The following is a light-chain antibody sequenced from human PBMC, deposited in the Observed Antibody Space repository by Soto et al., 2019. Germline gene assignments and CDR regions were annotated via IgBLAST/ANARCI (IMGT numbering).Light chain of an antibody. J-gene: IGLJ1*01. V-gene: IGLV2-14*01. Sequence: QSALTQPASVSGSPGQSITISCTGTSSDVGGYKYVSWYQHHPGQAPKLMIHAVNSRPSGVSTRFSGSKSGNTASLTISGLQPEDEADYYCAAWDASLGGFYVFGSGTKVTVL. CDR3: AAWDASLGGFYV. CDR1: SSDVGGYKY. CDR2: AVN.